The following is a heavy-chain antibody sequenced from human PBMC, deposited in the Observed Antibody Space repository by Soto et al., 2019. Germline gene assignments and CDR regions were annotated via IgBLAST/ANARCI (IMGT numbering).Heavy chain of an antibody. Sequence: EVQLVESGGGLIQPGGSLRLSCVASGLTVSHNYMAWVRQAPEMGLEWVSILYTEGTTYYADSVKGRFTISRDSSNNTLFLQMHSLRAEDTAVYYCVRPRPSGENYGMDVWGQGTTVTVSS. D-gene: IGHD3-16*01. CDR2: LYTEGTT. CDR1: GLTVSHNY. CDR3: VRPRPSGENYGMDV. V-gene: IGHV3-53*01. J-gene: IGHJ6*02.